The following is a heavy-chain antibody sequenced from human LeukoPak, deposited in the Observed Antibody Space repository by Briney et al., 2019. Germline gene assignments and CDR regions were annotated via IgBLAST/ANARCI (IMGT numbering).Heavy chain of an antibody. D-gene: IGHD6-6*01. CDR2: IYYSGST. J-gene: IGHJ4*02. V-gene: IGHV4-59*01. Sequence: SETLSLTCTVSGGSISSYYWSWIRQPPGKGLEWIGYIYYSGSTNYNPSLKSRVTISVDTSKNPFSLKLSSVTAADTAVYYCARGTYSSSSHLLDYWGQGTLVTVSS. CDR1: GGSISSYY. CDR3: ARGTYSSSSHLLDY.